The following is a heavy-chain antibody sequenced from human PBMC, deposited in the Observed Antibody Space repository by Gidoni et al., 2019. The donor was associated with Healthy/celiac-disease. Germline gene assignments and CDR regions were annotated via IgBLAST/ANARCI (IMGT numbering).Heavy chain of an antibody. Sequence: EVQLVESGGGLVKPGGSLRLSCAASGFTFSNAWMNWVRQAPGKGLEWVGRIKSKTDGGTTDYAAPVKGRFTISRDDSKNTLYLQMNSLKTEDTAVYYCTTIVYYYDSSGYYSGHDEDYWGQGTLVTVSS. CDR1: GFTFSNAW. CDR3: TTIVYYYDSSGYYSGHDEDY. CDR2: IKSKTDGGTT. V-gene: IGHV3-15*07. J-gene: IGHJ4*02. D-gene: IGHD3-22*01.